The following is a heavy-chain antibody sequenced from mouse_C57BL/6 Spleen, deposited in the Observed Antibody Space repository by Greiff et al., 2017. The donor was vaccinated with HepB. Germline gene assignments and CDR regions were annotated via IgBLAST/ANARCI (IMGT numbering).Heavy chain of an antibody. CDR1: GYAFSSYW. J-gene: IGHJ4*01. Sequence: QVTLKVSGAELVKPGASVKISCKASGYAFSSYWMNWVKQRPGKGLEWIGQIYPGDGDTNYNGKFKGKATLTADKSSSTAYMQLSSLTSEDSAVYFCARWVLRNYAMDYWGQGTSVTVSS. CDR3: ARWVLRNYAMDY. CDR2: IYPGDGDT. V-gene: IGHV1-80*01. D-gene: IGHD1-1*01.